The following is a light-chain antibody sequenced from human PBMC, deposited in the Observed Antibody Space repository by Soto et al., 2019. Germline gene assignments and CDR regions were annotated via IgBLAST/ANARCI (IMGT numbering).Light chain of an antibody. CDR3: QQHYNTPRT. Sequence: DIQMTQSPSSLSASVGDRVTITXXXSQPISDYLNWYXXXXGKAPTLLIYTTSNLQSGVPSRFSGSGSATHFTLTISSLQPEDFATYYCQQHYNTPRTFGQGTKVDIK. CDR1: QPISDY. V-gene: IGKV1-39*01. J-gene: IGKJ1*01. CDR2: TTS.